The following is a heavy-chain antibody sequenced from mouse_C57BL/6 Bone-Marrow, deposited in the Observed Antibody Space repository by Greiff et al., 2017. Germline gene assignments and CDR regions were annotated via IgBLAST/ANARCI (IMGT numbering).Heavy chain of an antibody. J-gene: IGHJ2*01. CDR2: IYPGGGYT. CDR1: GYTFTNYW. Sequence: VKLVESGAELVRPGTSVKMSCKASGYTFTNYWIGWAKQRPGHGLEWIGDIYPGGGYTNYNEKFKGKATLTADQSSSTAYMQFSSLTSEDSAIYYCAREVDGYHYWGQGTTLTVSS. V-gene: IGHV1-63*01. D-gene: IGHD2-3*01. CDR3: AREVDGYHY.